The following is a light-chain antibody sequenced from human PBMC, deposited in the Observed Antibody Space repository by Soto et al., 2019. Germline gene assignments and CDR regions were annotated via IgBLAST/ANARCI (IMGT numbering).Light chain of an antibody. Sequence: QSALTQPASVSGSPGQSLTISCTGTISDVGDYNYVSWYQQHPGKPPKLVIYEVTNRPSGVSHRFSGSKSGSTASLTISGLQADDEGDYYCFSYTSRGTVVFGGGTKLTVL. CDR2: EVT. V-gene: IGLV2-14*01. CDR3: FSYTSRGTVV. CDR1: ISDVGDYNY. J-gene: IGLJ2*01.